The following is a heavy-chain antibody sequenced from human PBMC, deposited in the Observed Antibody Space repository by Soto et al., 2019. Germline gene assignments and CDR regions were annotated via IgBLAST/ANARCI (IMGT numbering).Heavy chain of an antibody. D-gene: IGHD6-13*01. CDR1: GFTFSSYD. CDR3: ARGQYSSSGYYYHGMDV. Sequence: PGGSLRLSCAASGFTFSSYDMHWVRQATGKGLEWVSAIGTAGDTYYPGSVKGRFAISRENAKNSLYLQMNSLRAGDTAVYYCARGQYSSSGYYYHGMDVWGQGTTVTAP. V-gene: IGHV3-13*01. J-gene: IGHJ6*02. CDR2: IGTAGDT.